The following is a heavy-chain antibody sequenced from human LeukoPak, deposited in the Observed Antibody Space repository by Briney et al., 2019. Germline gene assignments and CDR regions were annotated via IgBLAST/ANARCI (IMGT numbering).Heavy chain of an antibody. J-gene: IGHJ5*02. CDR1: GGSGISGSYY. D-gene: IGHD6-19*01. CDR3: ARGTPFYSSDWYVNRFDP. Sequence: SETLSLTCTVSGGSGISGSYYWSWIRQPPGRGLAWIGYIYDSGTTKYNPSLKSRVTISIDTSKNQFSLKVRSVTAADTAVYFCARGTPFYSSDWYVNRFDPWGQGTLVTVSS. CDR2: IYDSGTT. V-gene: IGHV4-61*01.